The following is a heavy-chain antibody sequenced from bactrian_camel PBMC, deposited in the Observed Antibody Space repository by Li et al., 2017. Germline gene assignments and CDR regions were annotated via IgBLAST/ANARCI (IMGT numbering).Heavy chain of an antibody. CDR1: GFTFSSSG. Sequence: VQLVESGGGLVQPGGSLRLSCAASGFTFSSSGMHWVRQAPGKGLEWVSSLYRDASNTYYADVVKGRFTISRDNAKNTVYLQMNSLKSEDTALYYCATDSGGYSFGDWGQGTQVTVS. V-gene: IGHV3-2*01. D-gene: IGHD2*01. J-gene: IGHJ6*01. CDR3: ATDSGGYSFGD. CDR2: LYRDASNT.